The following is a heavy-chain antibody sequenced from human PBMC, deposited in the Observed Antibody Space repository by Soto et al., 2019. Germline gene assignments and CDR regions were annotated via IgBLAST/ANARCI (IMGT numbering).Heavy chain of an antibody. V-gene: IGHV4-59*01. CDR2: ISDSGTT. CDR1: GGSLSTYY. CDR3: AREGYNFGPFDY. J-gene: IGHJ4*02. D-gene: IGHD5-18*01. Sequence: PSETLSLTCTVSGGSLSTYYWSWIRRPPGMGLEWIASISDSGTTNYNSSLKSRVTISIDTSKKQFSLKFNSVTAADTAVYYCAREGYNFGPFDYWGQGALVTVSS.